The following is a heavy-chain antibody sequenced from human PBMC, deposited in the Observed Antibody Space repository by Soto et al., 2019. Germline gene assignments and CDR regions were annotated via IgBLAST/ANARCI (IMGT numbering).Heavy chain of an antibody. CDR2: INWNGGST. CDR3: ARVNGYSYGYDAFDI. V-gene: IGHV3-20*04. J-gene: IGHJ3*02. Sequence: PGGSLRLSCAASGFTFDDYGMSWVRQAPGEGLEWVSGINWNGGSTGYADSVKGRFTISRDNAKNSLYLQMNSLRAEDTALYYCARVNGYSYGYDAFDIWGQGTMVTVSS. CDR1: GFTFDDYG. D-gene: IGHD5-18*01.